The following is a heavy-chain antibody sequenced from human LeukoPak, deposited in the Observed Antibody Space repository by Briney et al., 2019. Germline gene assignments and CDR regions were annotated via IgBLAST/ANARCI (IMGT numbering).Heavy chain of an antibody. D-gene: IGHD3-3*01. CDR3: ARRWGFDFWSGYVGVGESDYYYMDV. J-gene: IGHJ6*03. CDR1: GFTFSDYY. Sequence: PGGSLRLSCAASGFTFSDYYMSWIRQAPGKGLEWVSYISSSGSTIYYADSVKGRFTISGDNAKNSLYLQMNSLRAEDTAVYYCARRWGFDFWSGYVGVGESDYYYMDVWGKGTTVTVSS. CDR2: ISSSGSTI. V-gene: IGHV3-11*04.